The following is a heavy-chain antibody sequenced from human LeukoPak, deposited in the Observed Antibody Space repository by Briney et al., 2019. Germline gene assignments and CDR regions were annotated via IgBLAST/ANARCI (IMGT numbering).Heavy chain of an antibody. CDR2: ISAYSGDT. CDR3: VRSDGGRDLRDLEDF. CDR1: GYTFSGYG. V-gene: IGHV1-18*01. J-gene: IGHJ4*02. D-gene: IGHD4-17*01. Sequence: ASVKLSCKASGYTFSGYGISWVRQAPGQGLEWMGWISAYSGDTTYAHRPQGRVTMTTDTSTTTSSMDLTSLRSDDTGVYYCVRSDGGRDLRDLEDFWGQGTLVTVSS.